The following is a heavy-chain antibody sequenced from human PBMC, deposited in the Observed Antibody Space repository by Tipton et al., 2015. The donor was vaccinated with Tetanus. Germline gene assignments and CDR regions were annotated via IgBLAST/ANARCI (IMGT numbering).Heavy chain of an antibody. CDR2: IKQDGSEK. D-gene: IGHD2-15*01. Sequence: SLRLSCAASGFTFSSYWMSWVRQAPGKGLEWVANIKQDGSEKCYVDSVKGRFTISRDNAKNSLYLQMNSLRAEDTAVYYCARVMVVVAATNGMDVWGQGTTVTVSS. J-gene: IGHJ6*02. CDR1: GFTFSSYW. V-gene: IGHV3-7*01. CDR3: ARVMVVVAATNGMDV.